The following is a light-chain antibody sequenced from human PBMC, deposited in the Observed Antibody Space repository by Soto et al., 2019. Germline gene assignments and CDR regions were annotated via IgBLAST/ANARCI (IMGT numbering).Light chain of an antibody. Sequence: DIVFTQSPGTPSLSPGERATVSCRASQSVSSSYLAWYQHKPGQAPRLLISGASNRATGVPVSFSGSGSGTDFTLTISRLEPEDFAVYYCQQYVSAPITFGQGTRLEIK. CDR1: QSVSSSY. CDR3: QQYVSAPIT. J-gene: IGKJ5*01. CDR2: GAS. V-gene: IGKV3-20*01.